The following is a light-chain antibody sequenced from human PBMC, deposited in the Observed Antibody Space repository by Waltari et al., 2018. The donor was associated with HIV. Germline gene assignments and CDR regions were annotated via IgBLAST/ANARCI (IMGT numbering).Light chain of an antibody. J-gene: IGKJ1*01. CDR1: QSVSSY. V-gene: IGKV3-11*01. CDR2: DAS. Sequence: EIVMTQSPATLSVSAGERATLSCRASQSVSSYLAWYQQKPGQAPRLLIYDASNRATGIPARFSGSGSGTDFTLTISSLEPEDFAVYYCQQRSNWPPTFGQGTKVEIK. CDR3: QQRSNWPPT.